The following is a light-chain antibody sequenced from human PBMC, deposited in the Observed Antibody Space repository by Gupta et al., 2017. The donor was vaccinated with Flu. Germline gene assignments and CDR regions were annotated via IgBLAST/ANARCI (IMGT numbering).Light chain of an antibody. J-gene: IGLJ3*02. CDR2: TNN. V-gene: IGLV1-44*01. CDR3: ASWDDTVNGWV. CDR1: YSNIGRNS. Sequence: QSLLTQPPSVSGTPGQRVTISCSGSYSNIGRNSVNWYHQLPGSAPRLLIYTNNLRPPAVPDRFTGSKSGAAASLAITSLQAEDEADYFCASWDDTVNGWVFGGGTKLTVL.